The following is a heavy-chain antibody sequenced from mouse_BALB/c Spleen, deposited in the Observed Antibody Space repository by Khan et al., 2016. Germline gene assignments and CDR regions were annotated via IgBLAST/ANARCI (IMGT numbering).Heavy chain of an antibody. CDR3: ALDGSWFAY. V-gene: IGHV14-1*02. Sequence: VQLKESGAELVRPGALVKLSCKASGFNIKDYYMHWVKQRPEQGLEWIGWIDPENGNTIYDPKFQGKASITEDTSSNTAYLQLSSLTSEYTAVNYCALDGSWFAYWGQGTLVTVSA. D-gene: IGHD2-3*01. CDR1: GFNIKDYY. J-gene: IGHJ3*01. CDR2: IDPENGNT.